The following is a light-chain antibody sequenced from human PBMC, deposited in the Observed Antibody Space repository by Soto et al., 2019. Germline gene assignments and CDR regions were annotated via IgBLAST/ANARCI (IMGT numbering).Light chain of an antibody. CDR3: QQRSNWPLT. CDR2: DAS. J-gene: IGKJ4*01. CDR1: QSVSSY. V-gene: IGKV3-11*01. Sequence: EIVLTQSPATLSLSPGERSTLCCRASQSVSSYLAWYQQKHGQXPRXXIYDASNRATGIPARFSGSGSGTDLTITISSLEPEDFEVYYCQQRSNWPLTFGGGTKVDIK.